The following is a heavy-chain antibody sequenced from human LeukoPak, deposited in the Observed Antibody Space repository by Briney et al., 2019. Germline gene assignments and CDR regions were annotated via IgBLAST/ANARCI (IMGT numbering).Heavy chain of an antibody. CDR2: IYYSGST. J-gene: IGHJ4*02. CDR3: ARLNYYGSGSSNFDY. D-gene: IGHD3-10*01. Sequence: SETLSLTCTVSGGSISSYYWSWIRQPPGKGLEWIGYIYYSGSTNYNPSLKSRVTISVDTSKNQFSLRLSSVTAADTAVYYCARLNYYGSGSSNFDYWGQGTLVTVSS. CDR1: GGSISSYY. V-gene: IGHV4-59*08.